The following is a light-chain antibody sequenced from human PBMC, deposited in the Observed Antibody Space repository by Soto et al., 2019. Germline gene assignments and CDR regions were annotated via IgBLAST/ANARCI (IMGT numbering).Light chain of an antibody. CDR1: QSISTT. V-gene: IGKV3-15*01. J-gene: IGKJ1*01. CDR3: QQYVTSSPRT. CDR2: GAS. Sequence: EIVLTQSPVTLSVSPGERATLSCRASQSISTTLVWYQQKPGQPPRLLIYGASTRATGVPARFSGSGSGTDFTLTISRLEPEDFAVYYCQQYVTSSPRTFGQGTKV.